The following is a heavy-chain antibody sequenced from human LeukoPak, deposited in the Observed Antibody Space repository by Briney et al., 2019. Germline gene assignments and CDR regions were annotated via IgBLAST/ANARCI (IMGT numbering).Heavy chain of an antibody. V-gene: IGHV1-18*01. Sequence: ASVKVSCKASGYTFTSYGISWVRQAPGQGLEWMGWISAYNGNTNYAQKLQGRVTMTTDTSTSTAYMKLRSLRSDDTAVYYCARVLPGDYYDSSGSNWFDPWGQGTLVTVSS. CDR1: GYTFTSYG. J-gene: IGHJ5*02. CDR3: ARVLPGDYYDSSGSNWFDP. D-gene: IGHD3-22*01. CDR2: ISAYNGNT.